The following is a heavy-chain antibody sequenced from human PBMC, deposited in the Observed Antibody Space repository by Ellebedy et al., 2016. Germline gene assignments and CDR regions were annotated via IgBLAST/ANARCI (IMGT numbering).Heavy chain of an antibody. CDR3: ARFTGYFNPLFDY. V-gene: IGHV1-2*02. CDR2: INPNSGGT. CDR1: GYTFTGHY. Sequence: ASVKVSXKASGYTFTGHYMHWVRQAPGQGLEWMGWINPNSGGTNYAQKFQGRVTMTRDTSISTAYMELSRLRSDDTAVYYCARFTGYFNPLFDYWGQGTLVTVSS. J-gene: IGHJ4*02. D-gene: IGHD3-9*01.